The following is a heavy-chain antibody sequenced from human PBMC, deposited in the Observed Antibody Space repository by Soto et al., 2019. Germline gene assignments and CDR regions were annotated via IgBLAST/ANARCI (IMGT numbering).Heavy chain of an antibody. CDR3: ASAIGPTLFDS. Sequence: EVQLVESGGGLVQPGGSLRLSCSASGFTFSSYDMHWVRQGTGKGLEWVSAIGTTGDTYYAGYVKGRFTISRENAKNSLYLQMNSLRAGDTAIYFCASAIGPTLFDSWGQGTLVTVSS. D-gene: IGHD3-22*01. CDR2: IGTTGDT. J-gene: IGHJ4*02. V-gene: IGHV3-13*04. CDR1: GFTFSSYD.